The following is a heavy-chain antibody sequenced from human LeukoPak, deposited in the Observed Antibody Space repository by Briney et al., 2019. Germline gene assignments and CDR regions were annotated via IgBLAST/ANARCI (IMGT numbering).Heavy chain of an antibody. V-gene: IGHV1-69*04. CDR3: ARARPETGCIDY. D-gene: IGHD3-9*01. CDR1: GGTFSSYA. CDR2: IIPILGIA. J-gene: IGHJ4*02. Sequence: SVKVSCKASGGTFSSYAISWVRQAPGQGLEWMGRIIPILGIANYAQKFQGRVTITADRSTSTAYMELSSLRSEDTAVYYCARARPETGCIDYWGQGTLVTVSS.